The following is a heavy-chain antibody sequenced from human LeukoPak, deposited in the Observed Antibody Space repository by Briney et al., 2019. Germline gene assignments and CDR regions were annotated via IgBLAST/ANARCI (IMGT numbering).Heavy chain of an antibody. Sequence: PSETLSLTCAVSGGSISSGSYSWSWIRQPPGKGLEWIGYIYPRGSTYYNPSLKSRVILSLDKSANQFSLNLSSVTAADTGVYYCARFSPRAMGNYLDFWGQGTLVTVSS. V-gene: IGHV4-30-2*01. D-gene: IGHD7-27*01. CDR2: IYPRGST. CDR1: GGSISSGSYS. CDR3: ARFSPRAMGNYLDF. J-gene: IGHJ4*02.